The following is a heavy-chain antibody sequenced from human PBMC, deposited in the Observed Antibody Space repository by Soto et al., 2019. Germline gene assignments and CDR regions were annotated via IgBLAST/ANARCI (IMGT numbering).Heavy chain of an antibody. Sequence: GASVKVSCKASGGTFSSYTISWVRQAPGQGLEWMGGIIPILGTANYAQKFQGRVTITADESTSTAYMELSSLRSEDTAVYYCARDYDSSGYYYDWFDPWGQGTLVTVSS. D-gene: IGHD3-22*01. CDR3: ARDYDSSGYYYDWFDP. J-gene: IGHJ5*02. V-gene: IGHV1-69*13. CDR2: IIPILGTA. CDR1: GGTFSSYT.